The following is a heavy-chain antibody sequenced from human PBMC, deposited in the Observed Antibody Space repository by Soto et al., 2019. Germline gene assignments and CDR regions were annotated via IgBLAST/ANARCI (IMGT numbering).Heavy chain of an antibody. CDR1: GFTFSSFD. V-gene: IGHV3-30*18. CDR3: AKPVGAKKAMET. J-gene: IGHJ5*02. Sequence: QVQLVESGGGVVQPGRSLRLSCAASGFTFSSFDMHWVRQAPGKGLEWVAVISYDGSNKDYADSVKGRFTISRDNSKNTLYLQMNRLRAEDTAVYYCAKPVGAKKAMETWGQGALVTVSS. D-gene: IGHD1-26*01. CDR2: ISYDGSNK.